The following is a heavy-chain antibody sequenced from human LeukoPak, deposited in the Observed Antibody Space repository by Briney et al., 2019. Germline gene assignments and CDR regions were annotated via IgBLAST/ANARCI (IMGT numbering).Heavy chain of an antibody. CDR1: GFTVSSNY. J-gene: IGHJ3*02. CDR3: ATDSSGYIDAFDI. CDR2: IYSGGST. V-gene: IGHV3-53*01. D-gene: IGHD3-22*01. Sequence: GGSLRLSCAASGFTVSSNYMSWVRQAPGKGLEWVSVIYSGGSTYYADSVKGRFTISRDNSKNMLYLQMNSLRAEDTAVYYCATDSSGYIDAFDIWGQGTMVTVSS.